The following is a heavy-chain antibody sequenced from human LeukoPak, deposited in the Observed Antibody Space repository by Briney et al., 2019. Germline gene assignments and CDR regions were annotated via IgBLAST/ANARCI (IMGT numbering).Heavy chain of an antibody. J-gene: IGHJ4*02. CDR1: GFTFTSYA. V-gene: IGHV3-23*01. CDR2: VSRSGSST. D-gene: IGHD6-19*01. Sequence: GGSLRLFCAASGFTFTSYAMSWVRQAPGKGLEWVSGVSRSGSSTKYADNVKGRFIISGDNPKNTLYLQMNSLRAEDTAVYYCARSSSGWYSFDYWGQGTLVTVSS. CDR3: ARSSSGWYSFDY.